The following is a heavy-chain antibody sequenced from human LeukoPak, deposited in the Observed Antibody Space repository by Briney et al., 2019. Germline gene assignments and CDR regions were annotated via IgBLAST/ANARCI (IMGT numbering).Heavy chain of an antibody. J-gene: IGHJ6*02. CDR3: ARVNGRFGDYYYGMDV. CDR2: VYYSGST. Sequence: SETLSLTCTVSGGSINTYHWSWIRQPPGKGLEWIGYVYYSGSTNYNPSLKSRVTISVDTSKNQFSLKLSSVTAADTAVYYCARVNGRFGDYYYGMDVWGPGTTVIVSS. V-gene: IGHV4-59*01. D-gene: IGHD3-10*01. CDR1: GGSINTYH.